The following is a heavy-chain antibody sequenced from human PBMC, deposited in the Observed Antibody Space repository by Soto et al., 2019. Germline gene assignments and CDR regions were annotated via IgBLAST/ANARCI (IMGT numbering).Heavy chain of an antibody. J-gene: IGHJ5*02. CDR3: ARGIATGELDA. V-gene: IGHV1-3*01. CDR2: INPDNGNT. Sequence: QVQLVQSGAEVKKPGASVKISCKASGYTFTRYTMNWVRQAPGQRLGWMGWINPDNGNTKSSQKFQDRVIITGDTSASTAYMDLSSLRSEDTAVYYCARGIATGELDAWGQGTLVTVSS. CDR1: GYTFTRYT. D-gene: IGHD2-15*01.